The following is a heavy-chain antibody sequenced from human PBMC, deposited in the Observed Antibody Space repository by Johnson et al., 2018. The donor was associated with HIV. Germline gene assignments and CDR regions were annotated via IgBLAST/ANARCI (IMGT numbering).Heavy chain of an antibody. CDR3: AKGDYGDYEGSDAFDI. CDR2: ISYDGSNK. Sequence: QVQLVESGGGVVQPGGSLRLSCAASGFTFSSYAMHWVRQAPGKGLEWVAVISYDGSNKYYADSVKGRITISRDNSKNTLYVQMNSLRAEDTAVYYCAKGDYGDYEGSDAFDIWGQGTMVTVSS. D-gene: IGHD4-17*01. V-gene: IGHV3-30*04. J-gene: IGHJ3*02. CDR1: GFTFSSYA.